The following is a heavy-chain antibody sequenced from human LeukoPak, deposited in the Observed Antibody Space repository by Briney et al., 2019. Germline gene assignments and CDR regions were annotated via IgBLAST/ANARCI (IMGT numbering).Heavy chain of an antibody. Sequence: GGSLRLSCAASGFTFSSYAMHWVRQAPGKGLEWVAVISYDGSNKYYADSVKGRFTISRDNSKNTLYLQMNSLRAEDTAVYFCARESTAWGQGTMVTVSS. CDR3: ARESTA. J-gene: IGHJ4*02. CDR2: ISYDGSNK. CDR1: GFTFSSYA. V-gene: IGHV3-30*01.